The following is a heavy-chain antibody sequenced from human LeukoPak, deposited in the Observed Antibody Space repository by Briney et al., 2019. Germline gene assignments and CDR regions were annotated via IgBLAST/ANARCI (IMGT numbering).Heavy chain of an antibody. CDR3: ARVPYYDFWSGYYKGGRSDYFDY. CDR2: TYYKSKWFN. Sequence: PSQTLSLTRAISGDIVSSNSAAWNWIRQSPSRGLEWLGRTYYKSKWFNDYAVSVKSRITINPDTSKNQFSLQLNPVTPEDTAVYYCARVPYYDFWSGYYKGGRSDYFDYWGQGTLVTVSS. D-gene: IGHD3-3*01. CDR1: GDIVSSNSAA. V-gene: IGHV6-1*01. J-gene: IGHJ4*02.